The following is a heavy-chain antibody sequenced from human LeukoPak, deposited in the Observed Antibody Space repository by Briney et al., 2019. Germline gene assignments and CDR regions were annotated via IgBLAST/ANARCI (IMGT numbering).Heavy chain of an antibody. V-gene: IGHV1-18*01. J-gene: IGHJ5*02. CDR1: VYTFTSYG. D-gene: IGHD2-15*01. CDR3: ARDLGSCYSGFYGCWFDP. CDR2: ISAYNGNT. Sequence: ASVKVSCKASVYTFTSYGISWVRQAPGQGLEWMGWISAYNGNTNYAQKLQGRVTMTTDTSTSTAYMELRSLRSDDTAVYYCARDLGSCYSGFYGCWFDPWGQGTLVTVSS.